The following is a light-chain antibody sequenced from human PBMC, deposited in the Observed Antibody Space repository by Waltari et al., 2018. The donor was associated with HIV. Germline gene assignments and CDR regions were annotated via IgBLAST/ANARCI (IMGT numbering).Light chain of an antibody. CDR2: SND. V-gene: IGLV1-44*01. CDR1: RSTIGSTP. J-gene: IGLJ1*01. Sequence: QSVLTQPPSASGTPGQRVTISCYGSRSTIGSTPVTWYKQLPGTAPKVLIYSNDQRPSGVPDRFSGSKSGTSASLAISGLQSEDGAVYHCATWDNGLNAHVFGTGTEVTVL. CDR3: ATWDNGLNAHV.